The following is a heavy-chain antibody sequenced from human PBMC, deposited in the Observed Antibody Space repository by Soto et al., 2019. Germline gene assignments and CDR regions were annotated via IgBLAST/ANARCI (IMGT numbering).Heavy chain of an antibody. D-gene: IGHD3-3*01. CDR3: ARDGRRITIFGVVIHYYYGMEV. Sequence: EVQLVESGGGLVQPGGSLRLSCAASGFTFSDHYMDWVRQAPGKGLEWVGRTRNKANSYTTEYAASVKGRFTISRDDSKTSLYLQMNSLKTEDTAVYYCARDGRRITIFGVVIHYYYGMEVWGQGTTVTVSS. CDR1: GFTFSDHY. J-gene: IGHJ6*02. V-gene: IGHV3-72*01. CDR2: TRNKANSYTT.